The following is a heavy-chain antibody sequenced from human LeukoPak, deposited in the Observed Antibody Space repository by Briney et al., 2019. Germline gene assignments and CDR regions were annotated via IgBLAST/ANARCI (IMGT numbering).Heavy chain of an antibody. J-gene: IGHJ6*03. CDR3: ARDPVYYYYYMDV. V-gene: IGHV4-34*01. Sequence: SETLSLTCAVYGGSFSGYYWSWIRQPPGKGLEWIGEINHSGSTNYNPSLKSRATISVDTSKNQFSLKLSSVTAADTAVYYCARDPVYYYYYMDVWGKGTTVTVSS. CDR2: INHSGST. CDR1: GGSFSGYY.